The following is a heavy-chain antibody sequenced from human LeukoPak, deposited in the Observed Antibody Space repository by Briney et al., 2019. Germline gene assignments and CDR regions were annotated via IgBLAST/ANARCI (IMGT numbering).Heavy chain of an antibody. CDR2: INQDASEI. V-gene: IGHV3-7*01. J-gene: IGHJ4*02. CDR1: GFTFSTYW. Sequence: PGGSLRLPCAASGFTFSTYWMNWSRQAPGKGLEWVGNINQDASEINYVDSVRGRFTISRDNAKNSLHLQMNSLRAEDTAVYYCATDRDNSDWQKRFDSWGQGTLVTVSS. CDR3: ATDRDNSDWQKRFDS. D-gene: IGHD2-21*02.